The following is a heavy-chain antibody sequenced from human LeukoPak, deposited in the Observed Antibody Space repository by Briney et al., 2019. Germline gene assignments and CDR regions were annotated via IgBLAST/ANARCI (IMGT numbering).Heavy chain of an antibody. J-gene: IGHJ6*02. CDR2: ITWNRDNI. Sequence: GGSLRLSCTVSGFTFDDYAMRWARHTPGKGLEWVAGITWNRDNIGYGDSVKGRFTISRDNVKNVLYLQMNSLRPEDTALYYCAKDLSSAITSALVLDVWGQGTTVTVS. D-gene: IGHD3-22*01. V-gene: IGHV3-9*01. CDR1: GFTFDDYA. CDR3: AKDLSSAITSALVLDV.